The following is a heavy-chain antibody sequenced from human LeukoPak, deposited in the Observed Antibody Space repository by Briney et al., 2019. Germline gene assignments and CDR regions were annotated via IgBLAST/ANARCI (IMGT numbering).Heavy chain of an antibody. J-gene: IGHJ4*02. D-gene: IGHD2-21*01. CDR1: GGSIRSYY. V-gene: IGHV4-59*08. CDR2: IYYSGST. CDR3: ARHGGGEIDY. Sequence: SETLSLTCTVSGGSIRSYYWSWIRQPPGKGLEWIGYIYYSGSTNYNPSLKSRVTISVDTSKNQFSLKLSSVTAADTAVYYCARHGGGEIDYWGQGTLVTVSS.